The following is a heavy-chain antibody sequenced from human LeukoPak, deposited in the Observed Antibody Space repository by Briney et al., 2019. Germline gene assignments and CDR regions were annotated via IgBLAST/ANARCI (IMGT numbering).Heavy chain of an antibody. CDR2: ISDSGGST. J-gene: IGHJ5*02. D-gene: IGHD3-22*01. Sequence: GGSLRLSCAASGFTFSRYAMSWVRQAPGKGLDWVSTISDSGGSTYYADSVKGRFTISRDYSKNTLYLQMNSLRAEDTAVYYCARDLRERSSGLRWFDPWGQGTLVTVSS. CDR1: GFTFSRYA. CDR3: ARDLRERSSGLRWFDP. V-gene: IGHV3-23*01.